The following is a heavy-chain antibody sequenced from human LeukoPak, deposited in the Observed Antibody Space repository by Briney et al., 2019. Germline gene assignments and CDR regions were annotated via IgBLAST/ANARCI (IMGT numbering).Heavy chain of an antibody. Sequence: GGSLRLSCAASGFTFSSYSMNWVRQAPGKGLEWVSSISSSSSYIYYADSVKGRFTISRDNAKNSLYLQMNSLRAEDTAVYYCARGGVADQLSSVGAFDIWGQGTMVTVSS. V-gene: IGHV3-21*04. CDR2: ISSSSSYI. D-gene: IGHD2-2*01. CDR1: GFTFSSYS. J-gene: IGHJ3*02. CDR3: ARGGVADQLSSVGAFDI.